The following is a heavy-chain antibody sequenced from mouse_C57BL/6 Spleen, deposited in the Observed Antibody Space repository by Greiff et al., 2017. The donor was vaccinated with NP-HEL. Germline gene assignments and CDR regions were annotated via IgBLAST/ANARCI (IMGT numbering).Heavy chain of an antibody. CDR2: INPNNGGT. D-gene: IGHD1-1*01. V-gene: IGHV1-18*01. CDR1: GYTFTDYN. J-gene: IGHJ4*01. CDR3: ATGAYYGSSYSAMDY. Sequence: VQLQQSGPELVKPGASVKIPCKASGYTFTDYNMDWVKQSHGKSLEWIGDINPNNGGTIYNQKFKGKATLTVDKSSSTAYMELRSLTSEDTAVYYCATGAYYGSSYSAMDYWGQGTSVTVSS.